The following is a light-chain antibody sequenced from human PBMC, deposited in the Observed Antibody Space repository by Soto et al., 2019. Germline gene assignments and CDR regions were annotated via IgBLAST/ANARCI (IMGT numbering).Light chain of an antibody. CDR2: GAS. V-gene: IGKV3-15*01. CDR3: QQYNNWSYT. CDR1: QSVSSN. Sequence: EIVMTQSPATLSVSPGERATLSCRASQSVSSNLAWYQQKPGQAPRLLIYGASTRATGIPARFSGSGAGSEFTLTISSLQSEDFAVYYGQQYNNWSYTFGQGTKLEIK. J-gene: IGKJ2*01.